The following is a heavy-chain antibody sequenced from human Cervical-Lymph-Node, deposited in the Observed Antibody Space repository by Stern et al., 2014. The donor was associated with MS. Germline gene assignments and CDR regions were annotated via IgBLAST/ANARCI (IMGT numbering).Heavy chain of an antibody. D-gene: IGHD2-15*01. V-gene: IGHV4-34*01. CDR1: GGSFSGYY. Sequence: QLQLQQWGTGLLRPSETLSLTCAVSGGSFSGYYWTWIRQPPGKGLEWIGEINHSGSSSYNPSLKSRITISVDMSKRQFSLKLSTVTAADTAVYYCARGGIFDPWGQGTLVTVSS. CDR2: INHSGSS. CDR3: ARGGIFDP. J-gene: IGHJ5*02.